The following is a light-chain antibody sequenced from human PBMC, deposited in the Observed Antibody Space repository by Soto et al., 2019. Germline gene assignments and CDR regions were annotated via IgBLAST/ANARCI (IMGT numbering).Light chain of an antibody. J-gene: IGKJ3*01. CDR3: QQYGSSLST. CDR2: GTS. Sequence: EIVLTQSPGTLSLSPGERATLSCRASQSVSSKYLAWYQQKPGQAPRVLIYGTSLRASGVPERFSGGGSGTDFTLTITRLEPEDFAVDYCQQYGSSLSTFGPGTKVDFK. V-gene: IGKV3-20*01. CDR1: QSVSSKY.